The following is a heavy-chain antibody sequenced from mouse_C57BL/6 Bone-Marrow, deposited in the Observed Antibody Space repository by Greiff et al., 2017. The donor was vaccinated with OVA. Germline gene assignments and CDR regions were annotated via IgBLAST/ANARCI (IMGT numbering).Heavy chain of an antibody. Sequence: VQLLESGAELVRPGTSVKVSCKASGYAFTNYLIEWVKQRPGQGLEWIGVINPGSGGTNYNEKFKGKATLTADTSSSTAYMQLSSLTSEDSAVYFCARDGSYAMDYWGQGTSVTVSS. CDR1: GYAFTNYL. CDR2: INPGSGGT. V-gene: IGHV1-54*01. J-gene: IGHJ4*01. CDR3: ARDGSYAMDY. D-gene: IGHD2-3*01.